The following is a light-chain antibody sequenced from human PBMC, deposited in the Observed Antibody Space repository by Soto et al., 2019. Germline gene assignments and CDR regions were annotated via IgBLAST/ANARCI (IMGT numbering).Light chain of an antibody. CDR3: QSYDNTLGLV. V-gene: IGLV1-40*03. CDR1: SSNIGAGYD. J-gene: IGLJ3*02. Sequence: HSALTQPPSVSGAPGQRVTISCTGTSSNIGAGYDVHWYQHLPGTAPKLLIFANTNRPSGVPDRFSGSKSGASASLAITGLQAADEADYYCQSYDNTLGLVFGGGTKLTVL. CDR2: ANT.